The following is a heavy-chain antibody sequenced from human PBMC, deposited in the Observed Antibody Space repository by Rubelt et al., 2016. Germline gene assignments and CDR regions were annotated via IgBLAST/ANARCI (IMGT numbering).Heavy chain of an antibody. CDR1: GFTFSTYS. Sequence: EVQLVESGGGLVQPGGSLRLSCAASGFTFSTYSMNWVRQAPGKGLEWVANIKQDGAKKFYVDSLKGRFTISRDNAKNSLYLQMNSLRVEDTAVYYCAKDYVSGDGYWELDSWGQGTLVTVSS. V-gene: IGHV3-7*05. CDR3: AKDYVSGDGYWELDS. CDR2: IKQDGAKK. D-gene: IGHD5-18*01. J-gene: IGHJ5*01.